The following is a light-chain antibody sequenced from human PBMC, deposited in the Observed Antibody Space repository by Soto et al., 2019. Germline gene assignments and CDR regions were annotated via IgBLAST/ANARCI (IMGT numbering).Light chain of an antibody. CDR2: SSS. Sequence: ELVLTQSPGTLSLSPGDRATLSCRASQSVSSTYLAWYQQRPGQAPRLLIYSSSSWASGIPDRFSGSGSGTDFTLTISRLEPEDFAVYYFQQYRTSPPTWTFGQGTKVEIK. J-gene: IGKJ1*01. CDR3: QQYRTSPPTWT. CDR1: QSVSSTY. V-gene: IGKV3-20*01.